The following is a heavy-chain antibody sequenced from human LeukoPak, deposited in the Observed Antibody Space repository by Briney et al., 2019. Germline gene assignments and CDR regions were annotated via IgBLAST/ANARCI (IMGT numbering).Heavy chain of an antibody. V-gene: IGHV4-39*02. J-gene: IGHJ5*02. CDR1: GGSISSSSFY. Sequence: SKTLSLTCTVSGGSISSSSFYWGWIRQPPGKGLEWIGTIYHSGSPYYNPSLNSRVTISGDTSKNQFSLKLSSVTAADTAVYYCAKDYGDYSLAWGQGTLVTVSS. CDR3: AKDYGDYSLA. CDR2: IYHSGSP. D-gene: IGHD4-17*01.